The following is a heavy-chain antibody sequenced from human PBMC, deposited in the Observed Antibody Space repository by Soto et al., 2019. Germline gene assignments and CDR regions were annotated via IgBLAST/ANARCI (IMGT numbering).Heavy chain of an antibody. CDR2: FDPEDGET. CDR3: AGGNFRY. Sequence: ASVKVSCKVSGYTLTELSMHWVRQAPGKGLEWMGGFDPEDGETIYAQKFQGRVTMTEDTSTDTAYMELTSLTSDDTGVYYCAGGNFRYWGQGTLVTVSS. V-gene: IGHV1-24*01. D-gene: IGHD1-26*01. J-gene: IGHJ4*02. CDR1: GYTLTELS.